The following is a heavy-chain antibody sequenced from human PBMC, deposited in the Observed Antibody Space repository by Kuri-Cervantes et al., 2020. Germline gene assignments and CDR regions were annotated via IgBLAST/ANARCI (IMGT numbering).Heavy chain of an antibody. Sequence: SVKGRFTISRDNSKNTLYVQMNSLRAEDTAVYYCARGAYSSSWYGGYFDYWGQGTLVTVSS. J-gene: IGHJ4*02. D-gene: IGHD6-13*01. V-gene: IGHV3-30*07. CDR3: ARGAYSSSWYGGYFDY.